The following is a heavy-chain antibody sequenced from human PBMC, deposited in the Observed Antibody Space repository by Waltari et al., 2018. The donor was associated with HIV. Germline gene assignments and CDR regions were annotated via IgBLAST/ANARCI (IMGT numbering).Heavy chain of an antibody. CDR1: GFTFSIPW. CDR3: VRDSDVIVGDDFDH. Sequence: EVQLEESGGNLVQSGGSLRLSCAASGFTFSIPWMHWVRQAPGKGLVWVSRIKTDGGRTDYADFVQGRFTMSRDNAENTLYLQMNNLRGEDTAMYYCVRDSDVIVGDDFDHWGQGTLVTVSS. V-gene: IGHV3-74*01. CDR2: IKTDGGRT. D-gene: IGHD1-26*01. J-gene: IGHJ4*02.